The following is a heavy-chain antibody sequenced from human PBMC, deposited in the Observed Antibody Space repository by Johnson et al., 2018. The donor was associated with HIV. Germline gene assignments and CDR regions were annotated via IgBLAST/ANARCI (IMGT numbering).Heavy chain of an antibody. D-gene: IGHD5-24*01. CDR3: AREGGDGYSPSAFDI. V-gene: IGHV3-30*04. CDR1: GFTFSNYA. J-gene: IGHJ3*02. CDR2: ISYDGSNK. Sequence: QVQLVESGGGLVKPGGSLRLSCAASGFTFSNYAMHWVRQAPGKGLEWVAVISYDGSNKYCADSVKGRFTISRDNSKNTLYLQTNSLRAEDTAVYYCAREGGDGYSPSAFDIWGQGTMVTVSS.